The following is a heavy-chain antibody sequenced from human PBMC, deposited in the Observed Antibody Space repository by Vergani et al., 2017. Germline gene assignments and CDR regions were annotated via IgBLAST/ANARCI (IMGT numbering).Heavy chain of an antibody. Sequence: EVQLVESGGGLVKPGGSLRLSCAASGFTFSSYSVNWVRQAPGKGLGWVSSISSSSSYINYADSVKGRFTISRDNAKNSLYLQMNSLRAEDTAVYYCARDSGGTAMVIDYYYYYYMDVWGKGTTVTVSS. CDR3: ARDSGGTAMVIDYYYYYYMDV. V-gene: IGHV3-21*01. D-gene: IGHD5-18*01. CDR2: ISSSSSYI. CDR1: GFTFSSYS. J-gene: IGHJ6*03.